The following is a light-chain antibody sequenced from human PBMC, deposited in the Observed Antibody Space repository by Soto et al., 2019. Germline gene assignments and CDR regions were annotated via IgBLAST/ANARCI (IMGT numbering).Light chain of an antibody. Sequence: IVLAQVPPTLFLSPCLRATLSRRASQSVSSYLAWYQQKPGQAPRLLIYDASNRATGIPARFSGSGSGTDFTLTISSLEPEDFAAYYCQQRSNWPPTFGQGTKVDIK. J-gene: IGKJ1*01. CDR2: DAS. V-gene: IGKV3-11*01. CDR3: QQRSNWPPT. CDR1: QSVSSY.